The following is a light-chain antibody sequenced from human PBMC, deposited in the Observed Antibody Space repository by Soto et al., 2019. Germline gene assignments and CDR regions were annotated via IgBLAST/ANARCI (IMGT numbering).Light chain of an antibody. Sequence: ESLLTESPVTLSLSPGERATLSCRASQSVSGYLAWYQQKPDQAPRLLIYHAFNRATGIPARFSGSGSGTDFTLTISSLEPEDFVVYYCQQRSNWPITFGQGTRLEIK. CDR1: QSVSGY. CDR3: QQRSNWPIT. CDR2: HAF. J-gene: IGKJ5*01. V-gene: IGKV3-11*01.